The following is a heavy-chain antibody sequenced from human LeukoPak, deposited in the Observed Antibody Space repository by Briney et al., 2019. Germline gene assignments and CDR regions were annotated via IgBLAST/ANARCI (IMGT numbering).Heavy chain of an antibody. Sequence: GASVKVSCKASGGTFSSYAISWVRQAPGQGLEWMGRIIPILGIANYAQKFQGRVTITADKSTSTAYMELSSLRSEDTAVYYCATALRGVTTVTTYFDYWGQGTLVTVSS. CDR1: GGTFSSYA. CDR2: IIPILGIA. D-gene: IGHD4-11*01. CDR3: ATALRGVTTVTTYFDY. V-gene: IGHV1-69*04. J-gene: IGHJ4*02.